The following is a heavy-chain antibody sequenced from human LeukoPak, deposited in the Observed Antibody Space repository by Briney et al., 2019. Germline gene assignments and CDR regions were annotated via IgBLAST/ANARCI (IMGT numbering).Heavy chain of an antibody. Sequence: ASVKVSCKVSGYTLTELSMHWVRQAPGKGLEWMGGFDPEDGETIYAQKFQGRVTMTEDTSTGTAYMELSSLRSEDTAVYYCATALIVVVHDAFDIWGQGTMVTVSS. J-gene: IGHJ3*02. D-gene: IGHD3-22*01. V-gene: IGHV1-24*01. CDR2: FDPEDGET. CDR1: GYTLTELS. CDR3: ATALIVVVHDAFDI.